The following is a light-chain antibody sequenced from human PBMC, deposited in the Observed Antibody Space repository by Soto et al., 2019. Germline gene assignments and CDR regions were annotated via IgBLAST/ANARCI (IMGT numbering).Light chain of an antibody. CDR1: QSISSY. Sequence: DIQMTQSPSSLSASVGYRFTITCRASQSISSYLNWYQQKPGKAPKLLIYAASSLQSGVPSRFSGSGSGTEFTLTIRSLQLEDFATYYCQESYSRPPWMFGQGTTVDIK. J-gene: IGKJ1*01. CDR3: QESYSRPPWM. V-gene: IGKV1-39*01. CDR2: AAS.